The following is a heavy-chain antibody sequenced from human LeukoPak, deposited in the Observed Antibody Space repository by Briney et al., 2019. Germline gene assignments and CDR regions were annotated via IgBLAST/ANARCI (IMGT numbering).Heavy chain of an antibody. J-gene: IGHJ4*02. CDR2: IIPIFGTA. V-gene: IGHV1-69*05. D-gene: IGHD5-18*01. CDR3: ARGAPRGYNYGYDYFDY. Sequence: SVKVSCKASGYTFTSYDIHWVRQATGQGLEWMGGIIPIFGTANYAQKFQGRVTITTDESTSTAYMELSSLRSEDTAVYYCARGAPRGYNYGYDYFDYWGQGTLVTVSS. CDR1: GYTFTSYD.